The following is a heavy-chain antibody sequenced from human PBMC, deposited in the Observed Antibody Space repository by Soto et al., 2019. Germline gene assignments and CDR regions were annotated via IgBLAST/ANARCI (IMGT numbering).Heavy chain of an antibody. Sequence: VASVKVSCKAYGYTITSYGITWVRQAPGQGLEWMGWISDYNGNTDYAQKFQGRVTMTTETSTSTAYMELRSLRSDDTAVYYCARTLTFFGIFPPKAEGFDIWGQGTVVTVSS. CDR1: GYTITSYG. D-gene: IGHD3-3*01. V-gene: IGHV1-18*01. J-gene: IGHJ3*02. CDR3: ARTLTFFGIFPPKAEGFDI. CDR2: ISDYNGNT.